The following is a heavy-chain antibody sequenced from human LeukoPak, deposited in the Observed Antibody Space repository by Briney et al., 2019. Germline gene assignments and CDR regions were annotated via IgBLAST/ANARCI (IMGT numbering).Heavy chain of an antibody. CDR3: AGMRITTPTVRTLDY. CDR2: IYYTGST. Sequence: SKTLSFTCTVSGGSMSTYYWTWIRQPPGKGLEWIGFIYYTGSTNYNPSLKSRVTISVDTSKNQFSLKLSSVTAADTAVYYCAGMRITTPTVRTLDYWGQGTLVTVSS. D-gene: IGHD1-14*01. J-gene: IGHJ4*02. CDR1: GGSMSTYY. V-gene: IGHV4-59*01.